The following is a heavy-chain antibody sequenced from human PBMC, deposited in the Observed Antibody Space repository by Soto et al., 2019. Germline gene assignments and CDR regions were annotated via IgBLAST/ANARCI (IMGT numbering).Heavy chain of an antibody. J-gene: IGHJ4*02. CDR1: GGSITGYY. D-gene: IGHD4-17*01. V-gene: IGHV4-59*08. CDR2: IYDSGTT. CDR3: ARRNYGEAGYFFDF. Sequence: QVQLRESGPGLVRPSETLSLTCTVSGGSITGYYWSWIRQPPGKGLEWIGYIYDSGTTTYNAALKRRVTISADTSKNQFSLNLRSVTAADTAVYYCARRNYGEAGYFFDFWGQGLLVTVSS.